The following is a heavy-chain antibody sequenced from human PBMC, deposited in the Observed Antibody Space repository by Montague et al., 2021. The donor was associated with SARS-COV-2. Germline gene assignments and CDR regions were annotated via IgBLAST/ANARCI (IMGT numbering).Heavy chain of an antibody. J-gene: IGHJ4*02. D-gene: IGHD1-1*01. CDR2: IFYRGTT. CDR3: ARGATRTFDY. V-gene: IGHV4-59*01. Sequence: SETLSLTCTFSGDSMTYFYWSWIRQTPEKGLEWIGYIFYRGTTKYNPSLESRVTITVDTSKDQFYLKLNSVTAADTAVYYCARGATRTFDYWGQGTRVTVSS. CDR1: GDSMTYFY.